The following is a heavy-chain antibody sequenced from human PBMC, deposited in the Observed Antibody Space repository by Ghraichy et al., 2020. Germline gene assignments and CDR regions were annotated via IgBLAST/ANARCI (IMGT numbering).Heavy chain of an antibody. CDR1: GFTVSSNY. CDR2: IYSDGTT. J-gene: IGHJ4*02. D-gene: IGHD3-10*01. CDR3: AKGVTPSY. V-gene: IGHV3-53*01. Sequence: GGSLRLSCAAFGFTVSSNYMSWVRQAPGKGLEWVSVIYSDGTTYYADSVKGRFTISRDNSKNTLYLQMNTLRAEDTAVYYCAKGVTPSYWGQGTLVTVSS.